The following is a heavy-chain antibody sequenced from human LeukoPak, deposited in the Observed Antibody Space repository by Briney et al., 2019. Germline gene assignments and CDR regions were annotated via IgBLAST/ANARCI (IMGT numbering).Heavy chain of an antibody. Sequence: PSETLSLTCTVSVDSVTNDFFWGWVRQPPGKELEWIGSFCLGRDTYYRPSLKSRVTISVDTSKNQFSLNLNSVTAADTAVYYCARWASISRQPGGFFDHWGQGTLVTVSS. J-gene: IGHJ4*02. D-gene: IGHD3-16*01. CDR1: VDSVTNDFF. CDR3: ARWASISRQPGGFFDH. CDR2: FCLGRDT. V-gene: IGHV4-38-2*02.